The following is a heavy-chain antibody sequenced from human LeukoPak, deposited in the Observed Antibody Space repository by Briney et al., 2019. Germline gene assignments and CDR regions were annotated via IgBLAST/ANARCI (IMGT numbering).Heavy chain of an antibody. V-gene: IGHV1-46*01. CDR1: GYTLTSYY. J-gene: IGHJ4*02. CDR2: INPSSGST. D-gene: IGHD3-9*01. CDR3: ARGNPLRYFDWLSEPFDY. Sequence: ASVKVSCKASGYTLTSYYMHWVRQAPGQGLEWMGIINPSSGSTSYAQKFQGRVTMTRDTSTSTVYTELSSLRSEDTAVYYCARGNPLRYFDWLSEPFDYWGQGTLVTVSS.